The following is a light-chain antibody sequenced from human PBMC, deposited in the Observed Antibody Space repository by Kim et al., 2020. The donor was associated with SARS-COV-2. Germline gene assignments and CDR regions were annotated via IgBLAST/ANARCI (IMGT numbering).Light chain of an antibody. CDR3: QQRSNWPLT. V-gene: IGKV3-11*01. CDR2: DAS. CDR1: QSVSSY. Sequence: EIVLTQSPAALSLSPGERATLSCRASQSVSSYLAWYQQKPGQAPRLLIYDASNRATGITARFSGSGSGTDFTLTISSLEPEDFAVYYCQQRSNWPLTFSGGTKVDIK. J-gene: IGKJ4*01.